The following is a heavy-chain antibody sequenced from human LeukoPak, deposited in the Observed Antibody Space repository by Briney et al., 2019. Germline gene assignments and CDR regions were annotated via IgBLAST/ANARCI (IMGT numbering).Heavy chain of an antibody. D-gene: IGHD6-13*01. CDR2: INHSGST. V-gene: IGHV4-34*01. CDR1: GGSFSGYY. J-gene: IGHJ4*02. CDR3: ARVSVAAAGTNYRFDY. Sequence: SETLSLTCAVYGGSFSGYYWSWIRQPPGKGLEWIGEINHSGSTNYNPSLKSRVTISVDKSENQFSLKLSSVTAADTAVYYCARVSVAAAGTNYRFDYWGQGTLVTVSS.